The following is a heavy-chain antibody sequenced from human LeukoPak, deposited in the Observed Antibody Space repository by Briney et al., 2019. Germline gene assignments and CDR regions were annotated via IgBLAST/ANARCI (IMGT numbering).Heavy chain of an antibody. CDR3: ARVSDTYYYDSSGYYFY. D-gene: IGHD3-22*01. V-gene: IGHV1-46*01. Sequence: ASVKVSCKASGYTFTSYFMHWVRQAPGQGLEWMGIINPSGGSTSYAQKFQGRVTMTRDTSTSTVYMELSRLRSDDTAVYYCARVSDTYYYDSSGYYFYWGQGTLVTVSS. CDR2: INPSGGST. J-gene: IGHJ4*02. CDR1: GYTFTSYF.